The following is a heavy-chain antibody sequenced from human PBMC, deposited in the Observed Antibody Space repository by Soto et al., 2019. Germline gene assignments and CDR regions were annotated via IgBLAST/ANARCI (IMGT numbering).Heavy chain of an antibody. D-gene: IGHD6-19*01. CDR2: VPYDVDSA. J-gene: IGHJ5*02. Sequence: GGSLRLSCAASGFTFTNYGMHWVRQAPGKGPEWVAVVPYDVDSASYADSVKGRFTISRDNSKNTLYLQMSSLRAEDTAVYYCARSYISNSNWFDPWGQGTLVTVSS. CDR3: ARSYISNSNWFDP. V-gene: IGHV3-33*01. CDR1: GFTFTNYG.